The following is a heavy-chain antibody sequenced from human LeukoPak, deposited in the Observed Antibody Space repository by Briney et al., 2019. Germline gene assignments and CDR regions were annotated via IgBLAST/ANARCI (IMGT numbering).Heavy chain of an antibody. CDR1: GGSISSGGYY. D-gene: IGHD1-26*01. CDR3: ARGSPQVGPTKPFDY. CDR2: IYYSGST. J-gene: IGHJ4*02. Sequence: SQTLSLTCTVSGGSISSGGYYWSWIRQHPGKGLEWIGYIYYSGSTYYNPSLKSRVTISVDTSKNQFSLKLSSVTAADTAVYYCARGSPQVGPTKPFDYWGQGTLVTVSS. V-gene: IGHV4-31*03.